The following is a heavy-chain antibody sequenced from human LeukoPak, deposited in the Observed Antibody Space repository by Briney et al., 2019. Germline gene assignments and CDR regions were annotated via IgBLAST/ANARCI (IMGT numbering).Heavy chain of an antibody. J-gene: IGHJ4*02. V-gene: IGHV3-30*03. CDR3: ARDKAWNYFDY. Sequence: GRSLRLSCAPSGFTFSRHGMHWAGKPPAKGREWVAIISNDGSRKYYAHSVEGRFTISRDNSKNTLYLQMDSLRAEDTAVYYCARDKAWNYFDYWGQGTLVTVSS. CDR1: GFTFSRHG. D-gene: IGHD3-3*01. CDR2: ISNDGSRK.